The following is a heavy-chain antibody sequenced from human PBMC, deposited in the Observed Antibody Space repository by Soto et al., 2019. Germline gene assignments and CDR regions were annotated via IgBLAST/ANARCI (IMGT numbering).Heavy chain of an antibody. J-gene: IGHJ5*02. CDR3: ARGNVVNWFGP. Sequence: GESLKISCQTSGYSFSSYWNVRVRQRPGKGLEWMGIIKPSDSRVKYNPSVQGQVTMSVDRSITTSYLKWSSLGASDTAVYFCARGNVVNWFGPWGQGTPVTVSS. CDR1: GYSFSSYW. V-gene: IGHV5-51*01. CDR2: IKPSDSRV.